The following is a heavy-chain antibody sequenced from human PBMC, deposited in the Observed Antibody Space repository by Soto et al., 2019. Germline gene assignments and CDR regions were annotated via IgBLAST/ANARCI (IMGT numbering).Heavy chain of an antibody. J-gene: IGHJ4*02. CDR2: INSDGSST. V-gene: IGHV3-74*01. D-gene: IGHD3-3*01. CDR1: GFTFSSYW. CDR3: ARASLRFFAIDY. Sequence: GGSLRLSCAASGFTFSSYWMHWVRQAPGKGLVWVSRINSDGSSTSYADSVKGRFTISRDNAKNTLYLQMNSLRAEDTAVYYCARASLRFFAIDYWGQGTLVTVSS.